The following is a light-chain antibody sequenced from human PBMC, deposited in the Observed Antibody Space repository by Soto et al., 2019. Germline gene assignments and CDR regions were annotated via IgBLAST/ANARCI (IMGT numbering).Light chain of an antibody. CDR2: EVS. CDR3: SSYPARSTWV. V-gene: IGLV2-14*01. CDR1: SSDVGGYNY. Sequence: QSALTQPASVSGSPGQSITISCTGTSSDVGGYNYVSWYQQHPGTSPKLMIYEVSNRPSGVSNRFSGSKSGNTASLIISGLKAEDEGDYSCSSYPARSTWVFGVGTKLTVL. J-gene: IGLJ3*02.